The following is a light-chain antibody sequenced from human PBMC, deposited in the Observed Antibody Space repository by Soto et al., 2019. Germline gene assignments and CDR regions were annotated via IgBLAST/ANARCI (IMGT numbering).Light chain of an antibody. Sequence: QSVLTQPPSVSGTPGQTVTISCSGSSSNIGSKSVQWYQQLPEPAPKLLIYSNNQRPSGVPDRFSGSKSGTSASLAISGLQSEDEAHYYCGAWDDTLNVLVFGGGTKLTVL. CDR2: SNN. CDR1: SSNIGSKS. V-gene: IGLV1-44*01. J-gene: IGLJ2*01. CDR3: GAWDDTLNVLV.